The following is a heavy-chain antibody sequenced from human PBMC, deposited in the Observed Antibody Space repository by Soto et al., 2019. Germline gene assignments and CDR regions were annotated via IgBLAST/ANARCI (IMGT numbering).Heavy chain of an antibody. Sequence: GGSLRLSCAASGFTFSSYGMHWVRQAPGKGLEWVAVIWYDGSNKYYADSVKGRFTISRDNSKNTLYLQMNSLRAEDTAVYYCAKGIGSSWYEDYGMDVWGQGTTVTVSS. D-gene: IGHD6-13*01. CDR3: AKGIGSSWYEDYGMDV. V-gene: IGHV3-33*06. CDR1: GFTFSSYG. CDR2: IWYDGSNK. J-gene: IGHJ6*02.